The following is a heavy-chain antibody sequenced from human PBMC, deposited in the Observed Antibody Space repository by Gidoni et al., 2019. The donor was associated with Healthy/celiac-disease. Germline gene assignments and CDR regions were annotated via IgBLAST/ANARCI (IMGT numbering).Heavy chain of an antibody. Sequence: QMQLQESGPGLVKPSETLSLTCTVSGGSISSYDWSWIRQPAGKGLEWIGRIYTSGSTNYNPSLKSRVTMSVDTSKNQFSLKLSSVTAADTAVYYCARGIVVVPEGTYGMDVWGQGTTVTVSS. CDR3: ARGIVVVPEGTYGMDV. J-gene: IGHJ6*02. V-gene: IGHV4-4*07. CDR1: GGSISSYD. CDR2: IYTSGST. D-gene: IGHD2-2*01.